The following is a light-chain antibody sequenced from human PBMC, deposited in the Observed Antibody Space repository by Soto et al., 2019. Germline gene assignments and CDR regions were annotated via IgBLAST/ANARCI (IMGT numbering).Light chain of an antibody. V-gene: IGKV1-39*01. CDR3: QHSYSRT. Sequence: DIQMTQSPSSLSASVGDRVTITCRASQSISTYLNWYQQRPGKAPKALIYGASTLHRGVPSRFSGSGSETDFTLTITSLQPEDFATYYCQHSYSRTFGQGTKVDIK. CDR1: QSISTY. J-gene: IGKJ1*01. CDR2: GAS.